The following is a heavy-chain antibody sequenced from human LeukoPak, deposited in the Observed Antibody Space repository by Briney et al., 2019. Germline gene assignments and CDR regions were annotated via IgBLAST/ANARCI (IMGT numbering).Heavy chain of an antibody. CDR3: ARAHGAGGLGYQYMDV. CDR2: MKGDGSLI. D-gene: IGHD2-2*01. V-gene: IGHV3-7*01. Sequence: PGGSLRLSCAASGFTFGYFWMSWVRQAPGRGLQWVASMKGDGSLIHYVDSVKGRFTISRDNARSSLYLQMNSLRAEDTAVYYCARAHGAGGLGYQYMDVWGKGTTVTISS. J-gene: IGHJ6*03. CDR1: GFTFGYFW.